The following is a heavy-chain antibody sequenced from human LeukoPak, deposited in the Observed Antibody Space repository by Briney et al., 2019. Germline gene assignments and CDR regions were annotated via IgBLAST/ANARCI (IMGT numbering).Heavy chain of an antibody. CDR3: ARLYDSSGYYNLDLDY. V-gene: IGHV1-2*02. CDR2: INPNSGGT. D-gene: IGHD3-22*01. J-gene: IGHJ4*02. CDR1: GYTFTGYY. Sequence: ASVKVSCKASGYTFTGYYMHWVRQAPGQGLEWMGWINPNSGGTNYAQKFQGRVTMTRDTSISTAYMELSRLRSDDTAVYYCARLYDSSGYYNLDLDYWDQGTLVTVSS.